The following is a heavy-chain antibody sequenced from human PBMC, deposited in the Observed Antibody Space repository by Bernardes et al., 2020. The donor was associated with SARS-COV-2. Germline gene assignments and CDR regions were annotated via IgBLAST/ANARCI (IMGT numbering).Heavy chain of an antibody. CDR2: ISSRSSTI. CDR3: ARVGYYDTSGYYYEYYFDY. CDR1: GFTFNTDA. J-gene: IGHJ4*02. D-gene: IGHD3-22*01. Sequence: GGSLRPSCAASGFTFNTDAMNWVRQAPGKGLEWISYISSRSSTIDYADSVEGRFTISRDNAKNSLFLQMNSLRAEDTAVYYCARVGYYDTSGYYYEYYFDYWGQGTLVTVSS. V-gene: IGHV3-48*01.